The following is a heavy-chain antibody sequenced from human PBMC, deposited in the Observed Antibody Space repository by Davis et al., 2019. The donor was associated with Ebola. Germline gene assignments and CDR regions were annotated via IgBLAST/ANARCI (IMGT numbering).Heavy chain of an antibody. CDR3: ARGWEYDFWSGYFNLDY. CDR2: ISYDGSNK. V-gene: IGHV3-30-3*01. CDR1: GFTFSSYA. J-gene: IGHJ4*02. Sequence: GESLKISCAASGFTFSSYAMHWVRQAPGKGLEWVAVISYDGSNKYYADSMKGRFTISRDNSKNTLYLQMNSLRAEDTAVYYCARGWEYDFWSGYFNLDYWGQGTLVTVSS. D-gene: IGHD3-3*01.